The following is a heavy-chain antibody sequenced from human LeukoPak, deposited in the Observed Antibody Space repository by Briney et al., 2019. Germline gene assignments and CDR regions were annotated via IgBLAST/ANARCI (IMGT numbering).Heavy chain of an antibody. CDR1: GFSLSTYS. Sequence: GGSLRLPCVASGFSLSTYSFYWVRQAPGKGLEGVANINQDGSEKCYVDSVKGRFIISRDNAKNSLYPQMNSLRAEDTAVYYCARDVPRSGWALDSWGQGTLVTVSS. CDR3: ARDVPRSGWALDS. J-gene: IGHJ4*02. D-gene: IGHD6-19*01. CDR2: INQDGSEK. V-gene: IGHV3-7*01.